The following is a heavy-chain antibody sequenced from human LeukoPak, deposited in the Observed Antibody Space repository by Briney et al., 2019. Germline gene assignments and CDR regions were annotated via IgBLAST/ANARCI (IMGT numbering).Heavy chain of an antibody. CDR2: INHNGST. V-gene: IGHV4-34*01. CDR1: GGSFSGNY. CDR3: ARLEKRGYYYNGMDV. J-gene: IGHJ6*02. D-gene: IGHD3-10*01. Sequence: SETLSLTCAVYGGSFSGNYWSWIRQPPGKGLEWIGEINHNGSTNCNPSLKSRVTISVDTSKKQFSLKLSSVTAADTAVYYCARLEKRGYYYNGMDVWGQGTTVTVSS.